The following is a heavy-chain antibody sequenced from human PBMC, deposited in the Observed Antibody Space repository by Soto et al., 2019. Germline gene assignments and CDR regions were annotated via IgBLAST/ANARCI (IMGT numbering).Heavy chain of an antibody. Sequence: GASVKVSCKVSGYTLTELSMHWVRQAPGKGLEWMGGFDPEDGETIYAQKFQGRVTMTEDTSTDTAYMELSSLRSEDTAVYYCATAPYYDFWSGTNWFDPWGQGTLVTVSS. V-gene: IGHV1-24*01. D-gene: IGHD3-3*01. CDR2: FDPEDGET. CDR1: GYTLTELS. CDR3: ATAPYYDFWSGTNWFDP. J-gene: IGHJ5*02.